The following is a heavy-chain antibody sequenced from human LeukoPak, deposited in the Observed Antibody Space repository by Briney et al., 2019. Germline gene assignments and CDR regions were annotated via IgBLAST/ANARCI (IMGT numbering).Heavy chain of an antibody. CDR1: GYTFAKSY. Sequence: VASVKVSCKASGYTFAKSYIHWVRQAPGQGLEWMGIINPSGGTTSYAQKFQGRVSMTRDTSTSTVYMELSSLRSEDTAVYYCARDNRGERTPGWGYGGFDIWGQGTMVSVSS. CDR3: ARDNRGERTPGWGYGGFDI. J-gene: IGHJ3*02. D-gene: IGHD4/OR15-4a*01. V-gene: IGHV1-46*01. CDR2: INPSGGTT.